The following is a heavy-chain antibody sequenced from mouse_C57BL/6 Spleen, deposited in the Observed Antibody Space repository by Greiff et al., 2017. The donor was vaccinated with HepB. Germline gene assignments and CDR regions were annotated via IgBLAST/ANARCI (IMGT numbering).Heavy chain of an antibody. V-gene: IGHV1-64*01. J-gene: IGHJ3*01. D-gene: IGHD2-3*01. CDR1: GYTFTSYW. Sequence: QVQLQQPGAELVKPGASVKLSCKASGYTFTSYWMHWVKQRPGQGLEWIGMIHPNSGSTNYNEKFESKATLTVDKSSSTAYMQLSSLTSEDSAVYSCARANDGYSFAYWGQGTLVTVSA. CDR3: ARANDGYSFAY. CDR2: IHPNSGST.